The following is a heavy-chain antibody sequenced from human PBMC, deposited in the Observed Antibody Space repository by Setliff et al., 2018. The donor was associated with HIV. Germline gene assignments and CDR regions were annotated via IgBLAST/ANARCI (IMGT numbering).Heavy chain of an antibody. V-gene: IGHV4-59*08. CDR3: ARLSDTAMASFDS. Sequence: PSETLSLTCSVSGGSLSGYHWSWIRQPPGKGLEWIGYFHKSGSTNSGPSFKSRVSMSGDTSKNQLSLKVTSVTAADTAVYYCARLSDTAMASFDSWGQGTLVTVSS. CDR1: GGSLSGYH. CDR2: FHKSGST. J-gene: IGHJ4*02. D-gene: IGHD5-18*01.